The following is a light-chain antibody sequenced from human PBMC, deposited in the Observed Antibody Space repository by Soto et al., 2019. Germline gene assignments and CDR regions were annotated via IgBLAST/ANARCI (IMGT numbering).Light chain of an antibody. CDR2: AAS. V-gene: IGKV1-8*01. Sequence: AIRMTQSPSSFSASTGDRVTITCRSSQGISSYLAWYQQKPGKAPKLLIYAASTLQSGVPSRFSGSGSGTDFTLTISCLQSEDFANYYCQQYYSYPNTFGQGTKVEIK. CDR3: QQYYSYPNT. J-gene: IGKJ1*01. CDR1: QGISSY.